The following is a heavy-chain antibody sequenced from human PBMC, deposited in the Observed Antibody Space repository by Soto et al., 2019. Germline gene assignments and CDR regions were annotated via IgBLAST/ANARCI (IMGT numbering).Heavy chain of an antibody. D-gene: IGHD2-2*01. CDR1: GGSISSGDYY. V-gene: IGHV4-30-4*01. Sequence: SETLSLTCTVSGGSISSGDYYLSRIRQPPGKGLECIRYIYYSGTTYYHSPLKSRVTISVYTSKSQSSLKLSSVSATDTAVHYSARESLLGYCRSTSGSKKDYYGMDVWRQGTTVTVYS. CDR2: IYYSGTT. J-gene: IGHJ6*02. CDR3: ARESLLGYCRSTSGSKKDYYGMDV.